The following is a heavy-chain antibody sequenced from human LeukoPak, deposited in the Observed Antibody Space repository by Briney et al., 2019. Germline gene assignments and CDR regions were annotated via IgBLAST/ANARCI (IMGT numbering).Heavy chain of an antibody. D-gene: IGHD3-10*01. V-gene: IGHV1-46*01. Sequence: ASVKVSCKASGYTFTSYYMHWVRQAPGQGLEWMGIINPSGGSTSYAQKFQGRVTMTRDTSTSTVYMELSSLRSEDTAVYYCARGSTTYYYGSGSYYNTLSLDYWGQGTLVTVSS. CDR3: ARGSTTYYYGSGSYYNTLSLDY. CDR2: INPSGGST. CDR1: GYTFTSYY. J-gene: IGHJ4*02.